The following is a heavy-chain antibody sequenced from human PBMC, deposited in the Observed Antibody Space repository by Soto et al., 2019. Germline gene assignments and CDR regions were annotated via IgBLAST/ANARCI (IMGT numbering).Heavy chain of an antibody. J-gene: IGHJ6*02. V-gene: IGHV4-39*01. CDR1: GGSISSSSYY. CDR2: IYYSGST. CDR3: ARSLNWNYVNYYSYGMDV. D-gene: IGHD1-7*01. Sequence: QLQLQESGPGLVKPSETLSLTCTVSGGSISSSSYYWGWIRQPPGKGLEWIGSIYYSGSTYYNPCLKRQVTISVDTSKNQFSLKLSSVTAADTAVYYCARSLNWNYVNYYSYGMDVWGQGTTVTVSS.